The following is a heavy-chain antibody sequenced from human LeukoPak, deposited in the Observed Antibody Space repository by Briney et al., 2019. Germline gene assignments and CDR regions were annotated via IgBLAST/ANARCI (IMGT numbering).Heavy chain of an antibody. CDR1: GFTFSSYA. CDR3: ARDAFGDSSGYWTN. D-gene: IGHD3-22*01. J-gene: IGHJ4*02. Sequence: PGRSLRLPCAASGFTFSSYAMHWVRQAPGKGLEWVAVISYDGSNKYYANSVKGRFTISRDNSKNTLYLQMNSLRAEDTAVYYCARDAFGDSSGYWTNWGRGTLVTVSS. V-gene: IGHV3-30-3*01. CDR2: ISYDGSNK.